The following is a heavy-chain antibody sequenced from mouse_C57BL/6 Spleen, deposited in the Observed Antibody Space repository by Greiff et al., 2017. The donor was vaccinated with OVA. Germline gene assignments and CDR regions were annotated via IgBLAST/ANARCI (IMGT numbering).Heavy chain of an antibody. CDR2: IGWNDDK. Sequence: QVTLKVSGPGILQPSQTLSLTCSFSGFSLSTSNMGIGWIRQPSGKGLEWLAHIGWNDDKYYNPSLKSRLTISKDTSNNQVVLKITSVDTADTATYYCAQMEDDDQAWFAYWGQGTLVTVSA. J-gene: IGHJ3*01. V-gene: IGHV8-5*01. CDR3: AQMEDDDQAWFAY. D-gene: IGHD2-4*01. CDR1: GFSLSTSNMG.